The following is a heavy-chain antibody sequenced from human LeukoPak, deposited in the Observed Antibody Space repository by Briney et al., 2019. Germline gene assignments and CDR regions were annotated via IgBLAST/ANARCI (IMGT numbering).Heavy chain of an antibody. D-gene: IGHD4-17*01. V-gene: IGHV1-69*06. CDR3: ARVNDYGDYPFFDY. J-gene: IGHJ4*02. CDR2: IIPIFGTA. CDR1: GGTFSSYA. Sequence: SVKVSCKASGGTFSSYAISWVRQAPGQGLEWMGGIIPIFGTANYAQKFQGRVTITADKSTSTAYMELSSLRSEDTAVYYCARVNDYGDYPFFDYWGQGTVVTVSS.